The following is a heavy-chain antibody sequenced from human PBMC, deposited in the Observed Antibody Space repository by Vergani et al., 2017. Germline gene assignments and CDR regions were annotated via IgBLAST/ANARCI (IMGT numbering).Heavy chain of an antibody. D-gene: IGHD3-9*01. CDR3: SRRSGIVYDIFSCTQYFFDF. CDR2: IYRTGRT. CDR1: GFSIDNGYY. Sequence: QVQLQESGPGLVKPSETLSLTCAVSGFSIDNGYYWDWIRQHPGKGLEWIGSIYRTGRTHFNPSPKSRVTIAVDTSNNHFSLRLNSLTAADTALDYCSRRSGIVYDIFSCTQYFFDFWGQGTLVTVSS. J-gene: IGHJ4*02. V-gene: IGHV4-38-2*01.